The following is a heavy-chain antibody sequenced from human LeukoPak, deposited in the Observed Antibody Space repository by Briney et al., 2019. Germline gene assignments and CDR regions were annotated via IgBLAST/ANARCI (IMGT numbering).Heavy chain of an antibody. CDR1: GFTVSTNY. D-gene: IGHD6-13*01. V-gene: IGHV3-53*01. CDR3: ARDSQQLVQGFDY. J-gene: IGHJ4*02. CDR2: FYSGGNT. Sequence: GGSLRLSCAASGFTVSTNYMSWVRQAPGKGLEWVSVFYSGGNTYYADSVKGRFTVSSDNSKNTLYLQMNSLRAEDTAVYYCARDSQQLVQGFDYWGQGTLVTVSS.